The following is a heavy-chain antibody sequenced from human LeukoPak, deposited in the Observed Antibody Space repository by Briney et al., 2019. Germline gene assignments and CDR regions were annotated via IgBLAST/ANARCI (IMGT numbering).Heavy chain of an antibody. CDR1: GFTFSRYG. Sequence: PGGSLRLSCAASGFTFSRYGMHWVRQAPGKGLEWVAVVSFEGSNKYYADSVKGRFTISRDNSKNTLSLQMNSLRAEDTAVYYCAKDMGYYYGSGSYPPENGYWGQGTLVTVSS. D-gene: IGHD3-10*01. J-gene: IGHJ4*02. V-gene: IGHV3-30*18. CDR2: VSFEGSNK. CDR3: AKDMGYYYGSGSYPPENGY.